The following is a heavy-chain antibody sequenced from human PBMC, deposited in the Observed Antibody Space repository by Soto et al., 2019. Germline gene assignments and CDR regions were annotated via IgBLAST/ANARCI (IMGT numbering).Heavy chain of an antibody. CDR3: ARGGKSRLRYFDWSSNWFDP. CDR2: INAGNGNT. Sequence: SVKVSCKASGYTFTSYAMHWVRQAPGQRLEWMGWINAGNGNTKYSQKFQGRVTITRDTSASTAYMELSSLRSEDTAVYYCARGGKSRLRYFDWSSNWFDPWGQGTLVTVSS. D-gene: IGHD3-9*01. CDR1: GYTFTSYA. J-gene: IGHJ5*02. V-gene: IGHV1-3*01.